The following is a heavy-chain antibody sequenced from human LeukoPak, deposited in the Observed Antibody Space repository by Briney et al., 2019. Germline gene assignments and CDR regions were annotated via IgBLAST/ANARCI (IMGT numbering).Heavy chain of an antibody. Sequence: SVKVSCKASGGTFSSYAISWVRQAPGQGLEWMGGIIPIFGTANYAQKFQGRVTITTDESTSTAYMELSSLRSEDTAVCYCARMLSGSYYSWFDPWGQGTLVTVSS. CDR3: ARMLSGSYYSWFDP. V-gene: IGHV1-69*05. CDR2: IIPIFGTA. J-gene: IGHJ5*02. CDR1: GGTFSSYA. D-gene: IGHD1-26*01.